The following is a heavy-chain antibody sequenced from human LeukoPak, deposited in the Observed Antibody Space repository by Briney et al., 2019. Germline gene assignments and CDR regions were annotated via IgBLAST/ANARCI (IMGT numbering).Heavy chain of an antibody. CDR3: ATDRGWRTSGYYLYYFEY. CDR2: IKHDGSEK. V-gene: IGHV3-7*01. Sequence: GGSLRLSCAASGFIFTNYLMSWVRQAPGKGLEWVASIKHDGSEKYYVDSVRGRFTISRDNTMNSLYLQMSSLRAEDTAVYYCATDRGWRTSGYYLYYFEYWGQGTLVTYSS. CDR1: GFIFTNYL. D-gene: IGHD3-3*01. J-gene: IGHJ4*02.